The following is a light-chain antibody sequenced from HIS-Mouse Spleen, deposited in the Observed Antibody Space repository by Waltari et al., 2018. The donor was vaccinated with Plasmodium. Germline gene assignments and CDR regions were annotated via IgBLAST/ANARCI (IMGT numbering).Light chain of an antibody. V-gene: IGLV3-10*01. CDR1: ALPKKY. CDR2: EDS. CDR3: YSTDSSGNHRV. J-gene: IGLJ3*02. Sequence: SYELTQPPSVSVSPGQTARITCSGDALPKKYAYWYQQKSGQAPVLVIYEDSKRPAGIPERFSGASSGNMATLTISGGQVEDEADYYCYSTDSSGNHRVFGGGTKLTVL.